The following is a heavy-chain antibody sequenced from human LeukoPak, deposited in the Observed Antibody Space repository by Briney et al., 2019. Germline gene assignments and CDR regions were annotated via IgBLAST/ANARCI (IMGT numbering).Heavy chain of an antibody. V-gene: IGHV3-66*01. CDR1: EFTVSTNY. J-gene: IGHJ4*02. Sequence: GGSLRLSCAASEFTVSTNYIDWVRRAPGKGLEWVSVVYSDGSTYYADSVKGRFTISRDFSKNSLYLQMNSLRVEDTAVYYCARLTVSGQLDYWGQGTLVTVSS. CDR2: VYSDGST. CDR3: ARLTVSGQLDY. D-gene: IGHD6-19*01.